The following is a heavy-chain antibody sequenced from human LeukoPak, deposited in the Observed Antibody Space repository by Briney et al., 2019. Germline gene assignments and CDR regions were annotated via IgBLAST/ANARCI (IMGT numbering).Heavy chain of an antibody. Sequence: SETLSLTCTVSGGSISSYYWSWIRQPAGKGLEWIGRIHTSGSTYYSPSLKSRVTMSVDTSKNQFSLKLSSVTAADTAVYYCARDRYYYDSSARYFDYWGQGTLVTVSS. CDR1: GGSISSYY. V-gene: IGHV4-4*07. J-gene: IGHJ4*02. CDR3: ARDRYYYDSSARYFDY. CDR2: IHTSGST. D-gene: IGHD3-22*01.